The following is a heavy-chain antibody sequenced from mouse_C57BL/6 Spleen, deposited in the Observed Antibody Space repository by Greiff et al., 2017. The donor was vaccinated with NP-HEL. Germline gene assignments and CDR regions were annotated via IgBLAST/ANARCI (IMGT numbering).Heavy chain of an antibody. D-gene: IGHD2-5*01. V-gene: IGHV1-64*01. Sequence: VQLQQPGAELVKPGASVKLSCKASGYTFTSYWMHWVKQRPGQGLEWIGMIHPNSGSTNYNEKFKSKATLTVDKSSSTAYMQLSSLTSEDSAVYYCARSAIVTTCFDYWGQGTTLTVSS. CDR2: IHPNSGST. CDR1: GYTFTSYW. CDR3: ARSAIVTTCFDY. J-gene: IGHJ2*01.